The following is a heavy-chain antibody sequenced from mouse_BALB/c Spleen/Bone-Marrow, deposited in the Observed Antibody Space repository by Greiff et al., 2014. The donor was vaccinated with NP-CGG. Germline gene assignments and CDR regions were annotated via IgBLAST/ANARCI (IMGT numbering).Heavy chain of an antibody. J-gene: IGHJ2*01. D-gene: IGHD2-1*01. CDR1: GFTFSSYG. CDR2: INSNGGST. CDR3: ARGNYGNYVGYFDY. Sequence: EVKLMESGGGLVQPGGSLKLSCAASGFTFSSYGMSWVRQTPDKRLELVASINSNGGSTYYPDSVKGRFTISRDNAKNTLSLQMSSLKSEDTAMYYCARGNYGNYVGYFDYWGQGTTLTVSS. V-gene: IGHV5-6-3*01.